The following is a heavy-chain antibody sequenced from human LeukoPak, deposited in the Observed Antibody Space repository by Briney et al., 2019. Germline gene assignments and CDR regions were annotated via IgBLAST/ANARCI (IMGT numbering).Heavy chain of an antibody. CDR2: IYYSGST. CDR1: GGSISNYY. V-gene: IGHV4-59*01. Sequence: SETLSLTCTVSGGSISNYYWGWIRQPPGKGLEWIGYIYYSGSTNYNPSLKSRVTISVDTSKNQFSLKLGSVTAADTAVYYCARDAPYCGGDCYQYWGQGTLVTVSS. J-gene: IGHJ4*02. D-gene: IGHD2-21*02. CDR3: ARDAPYCGGDCYQY.